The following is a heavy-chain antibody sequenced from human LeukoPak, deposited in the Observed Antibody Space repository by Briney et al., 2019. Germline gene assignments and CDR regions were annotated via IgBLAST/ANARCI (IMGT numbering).Heavy chain of an antibody. V-gene: IGHV3-11*01. CDR1: GFTFSDYY. CDR3: ARESIVVVTATAFDI. J-gene: IGHJ3*02. D-gene: IGHD2-21*02. Sequence: GGSLRLSCAASGFTFSDYYMSWIRQAPGKGLEWVSYISSSGSTIYYADSVKGRFTISRDNAKNSLYLQMNSLRAEDTAVYYCARESIVVVTATAFDIWGQGTMVTVSS. CDR2: ISSSGSTI.